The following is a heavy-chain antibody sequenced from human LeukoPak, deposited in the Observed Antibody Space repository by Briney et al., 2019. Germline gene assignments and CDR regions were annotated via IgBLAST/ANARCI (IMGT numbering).Heavy chain of an antibody. V-gene: IGHV3-7*03. CDR2: IKQDGSEK. Sequence: GRSLRLSCAASGFTFSSYWMSWVRQAPGKGLEWVANIKQDGSEKYYVDSVKGRFTISRDNAKNSLYLQMNTLRAEDTAMYYCAKDAQPRSRWFDPWGQGTLVTVSS. CDR1: GFTFSSYW. J-gene: IGHJ5*02. D-gene: IGHD3-16*01. CDR3: AKDAQPRSRWFDP.